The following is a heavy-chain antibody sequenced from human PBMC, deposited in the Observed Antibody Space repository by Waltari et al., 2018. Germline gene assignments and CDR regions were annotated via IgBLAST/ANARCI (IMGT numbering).Heavy chain of an antibody. CDR2: IYHSGST. Sequence: QVQLQESGPGLVKPSETLSLTCAVSGYSISSGYYWGWIRQPPGKGLEGIGSIYHSGSTYYNPSLNSRATISVDTSKNQFSLKLSSVTAADSAVYYCATRNLHDAFDIWGQGTMVTVSS. CDR3: ATRNLHDAFDI. J-gene: IGHJ3*02. CDR1: GYSISSGYY. V-gene: IGHV4-38-2*01.